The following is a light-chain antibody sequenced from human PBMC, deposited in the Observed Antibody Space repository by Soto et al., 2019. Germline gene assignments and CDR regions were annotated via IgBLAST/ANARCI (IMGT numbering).Light chain of an antibody. V-gene: IGKV1-39*01. CDR3: QHGYSTPLT. CDR1: QSISRY. J-gene: IGKJ4*01. Sequence: DIQMTQSPSSLSASVGDRVTITCRASQSISRYLNWYQQKPGKAPKPLIYAASSLQSGVPSRFSGSGSGTDFTLTISSLQPEDFATYFCQHGYSTPLTFGGGTKVDIK. CDR2: AAS.